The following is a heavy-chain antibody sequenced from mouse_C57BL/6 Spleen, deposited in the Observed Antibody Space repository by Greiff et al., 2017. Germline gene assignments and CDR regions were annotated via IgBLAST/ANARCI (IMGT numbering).Heavy chain of an antibody. J-gene: IGHJ2*01. CDR1: GYTFTSYW. D-gene: IGHD4-1*01. CDR3: AKLWGFDY. V-gene: IGHV1-52*01. CDR2: IDPSDSET. Sequence: QVQLQQPGAELVRPGSSVKLSCKASGYTFTSYWMHWVKQRPIQGLEWIGNIDPSDSETHSNQKFKDKATLTVDKSSSTAYMQLSSLTSEDSAVSCCAKLWGFDYWGQGTTLTVSS.